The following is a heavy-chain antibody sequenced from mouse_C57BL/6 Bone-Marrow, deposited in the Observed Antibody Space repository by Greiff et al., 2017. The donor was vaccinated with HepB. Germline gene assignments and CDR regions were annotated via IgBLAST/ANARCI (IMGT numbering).Heavy chain of an antibody. V-gene: IGHV5-15*01. J-gene: IGHJ3*01. CDR2: ISNLAYSI. CDR3: ARHDYGSRWFAY. Sequence: EVQRVESGGGLVQPGGSLKLSCAASGFTFSDYGMAWVRQAPRKGPEWVAFISNLAYSIYYADTVTGRFTISRENAKNTLYLEMSSLRSEDTAMYYCARHDYGSRWFAYWGQGTLVTVSA. CDR1: GFTFSDYG. D-gene: IGHD1-1*01.